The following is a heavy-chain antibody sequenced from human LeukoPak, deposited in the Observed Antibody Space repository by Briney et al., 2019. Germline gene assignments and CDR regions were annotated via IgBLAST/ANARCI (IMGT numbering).Heavy chain of an antibody. D-gene: IGHD3-3*01. Sequence: SVKVSCKASGGTFSSYAISWVRQAPGQGLEWMGRIIPIFGTANYAQKFQGRVTITTDESTSTAYMELSSLRSEDTAVYYCARDGSRFLELLPYSGNWFDPWGQGTLVTVSS. CDR2: IIPIFGTA. V-gene: IGHV1-69*05. J-gene: IGHJ5*02. CDR3: ARDGSRFLELLPYSGNWFDP. CDR1: GGTFSSYA.